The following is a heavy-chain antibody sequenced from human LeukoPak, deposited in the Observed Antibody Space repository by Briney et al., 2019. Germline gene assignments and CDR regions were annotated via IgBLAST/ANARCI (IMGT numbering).Heavy chain of an antibody. V-gene: IGHV4-31*03. Sequence: SQTLSLACTVSGGSINNGGYYWSWIRQHPGKGLEWIGYIYYSGSSYYNPSLRSRVTISVDTSKNQFSLRLSSVTAADTAVYYCARERNYYESSGYYGYWGQGTLVTVSS. J-gene: IGHJ4*02. CDR2: IYYSGSS. D-gene: IGHD3-22*01. CDR1: GGSINNGGYY. CDR3: ARERNYYESSGYYGY.